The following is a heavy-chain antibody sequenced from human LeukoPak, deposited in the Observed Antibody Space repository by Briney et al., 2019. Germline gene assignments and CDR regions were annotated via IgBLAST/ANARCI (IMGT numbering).Heavy chain of an antibody. J-gene: IGHJ4*02. D-gene: IGHD1-14*01. CDR1: GFTVSSNY. CDR3: AGRHGISHLDY. Sequence: GGSLRLSCAASGFTVSSNYMSWVRQAPGKGLEWVSVLYSGGGTYCADSVKGRFTISRDNSKNTLYLQMNSLRAEDTAVYYCAGRHGISHLDYWGQGTLVTVSS. CDR2: LYSGGGT. V-gene: IGHV3-53*01.